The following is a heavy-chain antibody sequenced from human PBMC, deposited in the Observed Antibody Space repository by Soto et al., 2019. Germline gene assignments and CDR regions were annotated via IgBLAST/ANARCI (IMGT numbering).Heavy chain of an antibody. Sequence: SVKVSCKASGGTFSSYTISWVRQAPGQGLEWMGRIIPILGIANYAQKFQGRVTITADKSTSTAYMELSSLRSEDTAVYYCASLEGYCSSTSCSNFDYWGQGTLVTVSS. CDR1: GGTFSSYT. CDR2: IIPILGIA. D-gene: IGHD2-2*01. J-gene: IGHJ4*02. CDR3: ASLEGYCSSTSCSNFDY. V-gene: IGHV1-69*02.